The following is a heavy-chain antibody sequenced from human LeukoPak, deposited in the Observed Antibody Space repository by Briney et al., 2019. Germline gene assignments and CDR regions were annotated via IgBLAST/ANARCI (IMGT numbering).Heavy chain of an antibody. CDR2: INPNSGGT. V-gene: IGHV1-2*02. CDR1: GDTFSGYY. CDR3: ARDGYNLLSAFDI. J-gene: IGHJ3*02. Sequence: VSVKVSCKASGDTFSGYYMHWVRQAPGQGLEWMGWINPNSGGTNYAQKFQGRVTMTRDTSISTAYMELRSLRSDDTAVYYCARDGYNLLSAFDIWGQGTMVTVSS. D-gene: IGHD5-24*01.